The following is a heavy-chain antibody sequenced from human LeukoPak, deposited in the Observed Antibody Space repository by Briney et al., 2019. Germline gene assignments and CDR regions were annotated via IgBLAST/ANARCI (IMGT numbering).Heavy chain of an antibody. V-gene: IGHV1-46*01. Sequence: ASVKVSCTASGYTFTSHYMHWVRQAPGQGPEWMGLINPSGGSTWFAQKFQGRLTMTRDTSTSTDYMELSSLRSDDTAVYYCARDNSDDGTWWFDPWGQGTLVTVSS. J-gene: IGHJ5*02. CDR1: GYTFTSHY. CDR3: ARDNSDDGTWWFDP. D-gene: IGHD1-26*01. CDR2: INPSGGST.